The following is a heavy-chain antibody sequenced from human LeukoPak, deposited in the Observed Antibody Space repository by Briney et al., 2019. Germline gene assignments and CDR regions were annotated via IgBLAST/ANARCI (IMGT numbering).Heavy chain of an antibody. CDR2: IDHSGST. CDR3: AGNGSSSVDY. V-gene: IGHV4-34*01. J-gene: IGHJ4*02. Sequence: SETLSLTCAVYGGSFSGYYWSWIRQPPGKGLEWIGEIDHSGSTNYNPSLKSRVTISVDTSKNQFSLKLSSVTAADTAVYYCAGNGSSSVDYWGQGTLVTVSS. CDR1: GGSFSGYY. D-gene: IGHD6-6*01.